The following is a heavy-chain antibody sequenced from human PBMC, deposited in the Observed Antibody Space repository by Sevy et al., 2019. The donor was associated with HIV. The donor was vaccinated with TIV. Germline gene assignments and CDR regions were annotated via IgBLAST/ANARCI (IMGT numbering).Heavy chain of an antibody. J-gene: IGHJ5*02. D-gene: IGHD6-13*01. V-gene: IGHV4-39*01. CDR2: IYYSGST. CDR3: ARLPRTSIAAAGTGNAKFDP. Sequence: SDTLSLTCTVSGGSISSSSYYWGWIRQPPGKGLEWIGSIYYSGSTYYNPSLKSRVTISVDTSKNQFSLKLSSVTAADTAVYYCARLPRTSIAAAGTGNAKFDPWGQGTLVTVSS. CDR1: GGSISSSSYY.